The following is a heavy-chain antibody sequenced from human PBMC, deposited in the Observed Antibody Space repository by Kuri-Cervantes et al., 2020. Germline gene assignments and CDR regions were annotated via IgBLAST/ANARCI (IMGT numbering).Heavy chain of an antibody. CDR1: GFTFSSYS. J-gene: IGHJ3*02. Sequence: GGSLRLSCAASGFTFSSYSMNWVRQAPGKGLEWVSSIGSSSYIYYADSVKGRFTISRDNAKNSLYLQMNSLRDEDTAVYYCASTWRSEWELRAFDIWGQGTMVTVSS. CDR3: ASTWRSEWELRAFDI. V-gene: IGHV3-21*01. CDR2: IGSSSYI. D-gene: IGHD1-26*01.